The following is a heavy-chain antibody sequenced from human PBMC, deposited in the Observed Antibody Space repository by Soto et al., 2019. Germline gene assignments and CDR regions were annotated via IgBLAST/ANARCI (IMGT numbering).Heavy chain of an antibody. CDR1: GYTFSNYG. V-gene: IGHV1-18*01. Sequence: ASVKVSCKASGYTFSNYGIGWVRQAPGQGLEWMGWISPYNGNTKSSQKLQGRVTLTTDTSTGIAYMELRSLRSDDTAVYYCARDQGGEEYDFWSGYYYFDYWGQGALVTVSS. CDR2: ISPYNGNT. D-gene: IGHD3-3*01. J-gene: IGHJ4*02. CDR3: ARDQGGEEYDFWSGYYYFDY.